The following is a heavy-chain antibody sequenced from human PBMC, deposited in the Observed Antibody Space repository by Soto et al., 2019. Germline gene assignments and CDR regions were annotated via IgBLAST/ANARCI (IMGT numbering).Heavy chain of an antibody. CDR1: GFTFSSYA. D-gene: IGHD3-9*01. CDR3: ALYYDILTGYPPYYYYGMDV. CDR2: ISGSGGST. J-gene: IGHJ6*02. V-gene: IGHV3-23*01. Sequence: PGGSLRLSCAASGFTFSSYAMSWVRQAPGKGLEWVSAISGSGGSTYYADSVKGRFTISRDNSKNTLYLQMNSMRAEDTAVYYCALYYDILTGYPPYYYYGMDVWGQGTTVTVSS.